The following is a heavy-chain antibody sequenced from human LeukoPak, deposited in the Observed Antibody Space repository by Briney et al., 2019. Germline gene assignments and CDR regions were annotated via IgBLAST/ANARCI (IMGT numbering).Heavy chain of an antibody. CDR2: INPNTGGT. J-gene: IGHJ6*03. Sequence: ASVKVSCKTSGYTFTGFYIHWVRQAPGQGLEWMGWINPNTGGTNYAQRFQGRVTMTRATSIATAYMEPSRLTSDDTAVYYCARTIYGDSNYYYYYYMDVWGKGTTVTVSS. CDR1: GYTFTGFY. CDR3: ARTIYGDSNYYYYYYMDV. V-gene: IGHV1-2*02. D-gene: IGHD4-17*01.